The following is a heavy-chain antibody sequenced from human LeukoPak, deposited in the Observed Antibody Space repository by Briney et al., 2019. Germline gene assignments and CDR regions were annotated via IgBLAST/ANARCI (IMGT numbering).Heavy chain of an antibody. CDR1: GGTFSSYA. CDR3: ARRGEQWLVQDF. V-gene: IGHV1-2*02. Sequence: ASVKVSCKASGGTFSSYAISWVRQAPGQGLEWMGWINPNSGGTNYAQKFQGRVTMTRDTSINTAYMELNSLRSDDTAVYYCARRGEQWLVQDFWGQGTLVTVSS. J-gene: IGHJ4*02. D-gene: IGHD6-19*01. CDR2: INPNSGGT.